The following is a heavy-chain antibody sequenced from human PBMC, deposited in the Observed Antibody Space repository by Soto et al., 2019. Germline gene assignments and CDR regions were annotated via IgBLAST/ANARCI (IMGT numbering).Heavy chain of an antibody. D-gene: IGHD3-22*01. J-gene: IGHJ5*02. Sequence: LRLSCAASGFTFSSYGMHWVRQAPGKGLEWVAVISYDGGNKYYADSVKGRFTISRDNSKNTLYLQMNSLRAEDTAVYYCAKSWSDYYDSSGYYPSNWFDPWGQGTLVTVSS. CDR3: AKSWSDYYDSSGYYPSNWFDP. CDR1: GFTFSSYG. V-gene: IGHV3-30*18. CDR2: ISYDGGNK.